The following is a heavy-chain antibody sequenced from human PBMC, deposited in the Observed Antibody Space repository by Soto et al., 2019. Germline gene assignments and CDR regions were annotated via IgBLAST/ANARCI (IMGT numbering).Heavy chain of an antibody. D-gene: IGHD3-22*01. CDR2: ISAYNGNT. CDR1: GYTFTSYG. CDR3: ARDYYDSSGYSNWFDP. J-gene: IGHJ5*02. V-gene: IGHV1-18*01. Sequence: GASVKVSCKASGYTFTSYGISWVRQAPGQGLEWMGWISAYNGNTNYAQKLQGRVTMTTDTSTSTAYMELRSLRSDDTAVYYCARDYYDSSGYSNWFDPWGQETLVTVSS.